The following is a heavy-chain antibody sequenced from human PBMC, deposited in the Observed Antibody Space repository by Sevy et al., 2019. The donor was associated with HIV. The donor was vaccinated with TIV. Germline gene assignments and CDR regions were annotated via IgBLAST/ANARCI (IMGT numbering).Heavy chain of an antibody. Sequence: GESLKISCAVSGFNFNIYSMSWVLQATGKGLEWVSTLSFGCGKINYADSVKGRFIISRDDSKNTLYLQMNSLRAEDTAVYFCAREGCTRPHDYWGQGTLVTVSS. CDR1: GFNFNIYS. CDR3: AREGCTRPHDY. J-gene: IGHJ4*02. CDR2: LSFGCGKI. V-gene: IGHV3-23*01. D-gene: IGHD2-8*01.